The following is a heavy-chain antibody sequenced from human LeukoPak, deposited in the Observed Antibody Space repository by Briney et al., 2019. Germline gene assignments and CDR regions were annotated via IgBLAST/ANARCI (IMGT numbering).Heavy chain of an antibody. D-gene: IGHD5-12*01. CDR1: GFTFSSYG. J-gene: IGHJ4*02. V-gene: IGHV3-33*01. Sequence: GGSLRLSCAASGFTFSSYGMHWVRQAPGKGLEWVAVIWYDGSNKYYADSVKGRFTISRDNSKNTLYLQMNSLRAEDTAVYYCARDIVATIGGSYFDYWGQGTLVTVSS. CDR3: ARDIVATIGGSYFDY. CDR2: IWYDGSNK.